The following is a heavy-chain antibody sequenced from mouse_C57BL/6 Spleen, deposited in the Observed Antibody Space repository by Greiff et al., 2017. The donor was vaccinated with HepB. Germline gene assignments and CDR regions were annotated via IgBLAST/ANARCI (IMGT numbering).Heavy chain of an antibody. CDR3: ASPLYYSNYGFDY. Sequence: QVQLKEPGAELVKPGASVKLSCKASGYTFTSYWMQWVKQRPGQGLEWIGEIDPSDSYTNYNQKFKGKATLTVDTSSSTAYMQLSSLTSEDSAVYYCASPLYYSNYGFDYWGQGTTLTVSS. CDR1: GYTFTSYW. J-gene: IGHJ2*01. CDR2: IDPSDSYT. D-gene: IGHD2-5*01. V-gene: IGHV1-50*01.